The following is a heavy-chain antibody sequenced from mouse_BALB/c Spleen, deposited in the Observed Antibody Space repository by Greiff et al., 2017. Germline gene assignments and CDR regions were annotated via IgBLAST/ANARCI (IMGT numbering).Heavy chain of an antibody. Sequence: LVMTGASVKISCKASGYSFTGYYMHWVKQSHGKSLEWIGYISCYNGATSYNQKFKGKATFTVDTSSSTAYMQFNSLTSEDSAVYYCARSHYYGSLFDYWGQGTTLTVSS. CDR1: GYSFTGYY. D-gene: IGHD1-1*01. V-gene: IGHV1S34*01. J-gene: IGHJ2*01. CDR2: ISCYNGAT. CDR3: ARSHYYGSLFDY.